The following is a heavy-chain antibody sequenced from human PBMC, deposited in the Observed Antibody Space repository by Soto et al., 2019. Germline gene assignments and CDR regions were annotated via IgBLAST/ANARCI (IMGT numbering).Heavy chain of an antibody. CDR2: IGPAGDT. Sequence: EVQLVESGGGLVQPGGSLRLSCAASGFTFSSYDMHWVRQPTGKGLEWLSGIGPAGDTYYPDSVKGRFTISRENDKNSLYLQINSLRDGDTAVYYCAREGGYVTTTSGYGFDVWGQGTTVTVSS. CDR3: AREGGYVTTTSGYGFDV. V-gene: IGHV3-13*04. D-gene: IGHD3-22*01. J-gene: IGHJ6*02. CDR1: GFTFSSYD.